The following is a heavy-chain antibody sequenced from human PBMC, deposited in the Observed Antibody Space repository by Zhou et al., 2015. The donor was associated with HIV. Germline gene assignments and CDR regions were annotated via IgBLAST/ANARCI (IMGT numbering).Heavy chain of an antibody. CDR2: IWYDLSNK. Sequence: QVQLVESGGGVVQPGRSLRLSCAASGFTFSSYGMHWVRQAPGKGLEWVAVIWYDLSNKYYADSVKGRFTISRDNSKNTLYLQMNSLRAGDSAVYYCARDLGYDILTGYPSFPLYGMDVWGQGTTVTVSS. CDR3: ARDLGYDILTGYPSFPLYGMDV. CDR1: GFTFSSYG. J-gene: IGHJ6*02. D-gene: IGHD3-9*01. V-gene: IGHV3-33*01.